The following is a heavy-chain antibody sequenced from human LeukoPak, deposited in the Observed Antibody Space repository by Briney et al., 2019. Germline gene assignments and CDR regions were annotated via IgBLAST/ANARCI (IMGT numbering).Heavy chain of an antibody. CDR1: GFTFSSYG. CDR2: ISYDGSNK. V-gene: IGHV3-30*18. CDR3: AKDKQYQLLPDY. D-gene: IGHD2-2*01. J-gene: IGHJ4*02. Sequence: GRSLRLFCAASGFTFSSYGMHWVRQAPGKGLEWVAVISYDGSNKYYADSVKGRFTISRDNSKNTLYLQMNSLRAEDTAVYYCAKDKQYQLLPDYWGQGTLVTVSS.